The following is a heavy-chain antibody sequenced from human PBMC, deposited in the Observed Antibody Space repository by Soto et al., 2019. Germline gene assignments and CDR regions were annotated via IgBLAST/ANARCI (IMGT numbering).Heavy chain of an antibody. CDR1: GFTFSTYA. D-gene: IGHD6-19*01. CDR3: SKEGSSGWSFDY. V-gene: IGHV3-23*01. Sequence: EVQLLESGGGLVQPGGSLRLSCAASGFTFSTYAMNWVRQAPGKGLEWVSGISGSGDSTYYADSVKGRFTVSRDNSKNTLYLQMNRLRAEGTAVFFCSKEGSSGWSFDYWGQGTLVTVSS. CDR2: ISGSGDST. J-gene: IGHJ4*02.